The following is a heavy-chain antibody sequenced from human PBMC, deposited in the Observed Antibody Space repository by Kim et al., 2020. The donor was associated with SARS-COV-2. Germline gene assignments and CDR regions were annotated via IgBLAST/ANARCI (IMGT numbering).Heavy chain of an antibody. CDR1: GYTFTSYA. CDR3: ARDKKVYPEIGRQGLVRATYYYYGMDV. D-gene: IGHD6-19*01. J-gene: IGHJ6*02. V-gene: IGHV1-3*01. CDR2: INAGNGNT. Sequence: ASVKVSCKASGYTFTSYAMHWVRQAPGQRLEWMGWINAGNGNTKYSQKFQGRVTITRDTSASTAYMELSSLRSEDTAVYYCARDKKVYPEIGRQGLVRATYYYYGMDVWGQGTTVTVSS.